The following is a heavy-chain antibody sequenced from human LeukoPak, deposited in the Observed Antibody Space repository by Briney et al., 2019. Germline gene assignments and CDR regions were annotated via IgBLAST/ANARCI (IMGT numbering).Heavy chain of an antibody. Sequence: HPGGSLRLSCAASGFTFSSYAMHWVRQAPGKGLEWVAVISYDGSNKYYADSVKGRFTISRDNSKNTLYLQMNSLRAEDTAVYYCAKVVGGWYYFDYWGQGTLVTVSS. V-gene: IGHV3-30*04. CDR2: ISYDGSNK. D-gene: IGHD6-19*01. CDR3: AKVVGGWYYFDY. J-gene: IGHJ4*02. CDR1: GFTFSSYA.